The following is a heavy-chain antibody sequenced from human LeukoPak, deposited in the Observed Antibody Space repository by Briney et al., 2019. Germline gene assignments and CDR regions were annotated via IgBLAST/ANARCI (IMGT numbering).Heavy chain of an antibody. V-gene: IGHV4-61*01. J-gene: IGHJ5*01. Sequence: SETLSLTCTVSGGSVSSGSFYWSWIRQPPGKMLQGIGYIYYSGSTNYNPSLQSRVTISVDTSKNQFSLRLSSVTAANTAVYYCAREYDNSNYYDSWGQGTLVTVSS. D-gene: IGHD3-22*01. CDR3: AREYDNSNYYDS. CDR1: GGSVSSGSFY. CDR2: IYYSGST.